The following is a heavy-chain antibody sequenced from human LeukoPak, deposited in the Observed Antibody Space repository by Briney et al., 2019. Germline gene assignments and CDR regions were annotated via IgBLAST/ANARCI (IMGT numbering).Heavy chain of an antibody. J-gene: IGHJ6*03. Sequence: SETLSLTCAVYGGSFSGYYWSWIRQPPGKGLGWIGEINHSGSTNYNPSLKSRVTISVDTSKNQFSLKLTSVTAADTAVYYCARTMEGYCSGGSCYQYSYYMDVWGKGTTVTVSS. CDR2: INHSGST. V-gene: IGHV4-34*01. D-gene: IGHD2-15*01. CDR3: ARTMEGYCSGGSCYQYSYYMDV. CDR1: GGSFSGYY.